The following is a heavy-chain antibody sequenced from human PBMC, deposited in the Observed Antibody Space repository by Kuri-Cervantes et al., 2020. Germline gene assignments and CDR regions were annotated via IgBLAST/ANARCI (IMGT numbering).Heavy chain of an antibody. V-gene: IGHV3-33*08. J-gene: IGHJ4*02. D-gene: IGHD4-17*01. CDR2: IWYDGSNK. Sequence: GGSLRLSCAASGFTFSDSWMDWIRLAPGKGLEWVAVIWYDGSNKYYADSVKGRFTVSRDNSKNTLYLQMNSLRAEDTAVYYCARDGLRLFDYWGQGTLVTVSS. CDR3: ARDGLRLFDY. CDR1: GFTFSDSW.